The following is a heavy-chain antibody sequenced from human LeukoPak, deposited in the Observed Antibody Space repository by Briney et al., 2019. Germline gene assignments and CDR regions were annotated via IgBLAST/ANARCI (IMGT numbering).Heavy chain of an antibody. CDR2: IIPIFGTA. CDR3: ARARGYCSGGSCYDY. J-gene: IGHJ4*02. V-gene: IGHV1-69*15. CDR1: GGTFSSYA. D-gene: IGHD2-15*01. Sequence: SVKVSCKASGGTFSSYAISWVRQAPGQGLEWMGNIIPIFGTANYAQKFQGRVTITADESTSTAYMELSSLRSEDTAVYYCARARGYCSGGSCYDYWGQGTLVTVSS.